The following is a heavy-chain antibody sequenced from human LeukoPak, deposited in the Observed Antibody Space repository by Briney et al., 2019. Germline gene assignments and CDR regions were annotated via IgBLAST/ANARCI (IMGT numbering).Heavy chain of an antibody. CDR3: ANGNYDSTFQH. Sequence: PGGSLRLSCAASGFTFSSYGMHWVRQAPGKGLEWVAVISYDGSNKYYADSVEGRFTISRDNSKNTLYLQMSSLRAEDTAVYYCANGNYDSTFQHWGQGTLVTVSS. CDR1: GFTFSSYG. D-gene: IGHD3-22*01. J-gene: IGHJ1*01. V-gene: IGHV3-30*18. CDR2: ISYDGSNK.